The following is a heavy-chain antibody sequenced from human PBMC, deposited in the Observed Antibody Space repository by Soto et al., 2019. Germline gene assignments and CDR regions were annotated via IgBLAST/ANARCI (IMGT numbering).Heavy chain of an antibody. CDR2: INPNSGGT. V-gene: IGHV1-2*04. Sequence: GASVKVSCKASGYTFTGYYMHWVRQAPGQGLEWMGWINPNSGGTNYAQKFQGWVTMTRDTSISTAYMELSRLRSDDTAVYYCARDLKTSVTRLTTDYYGMDVWGQGTTVTVSS. J-gene: IGHJ6*02. CDR1: GYTFTGYY. CDR3: ARDLKTSVTRLTTDYYGMDV. D-gene: IGHD1-1*01.